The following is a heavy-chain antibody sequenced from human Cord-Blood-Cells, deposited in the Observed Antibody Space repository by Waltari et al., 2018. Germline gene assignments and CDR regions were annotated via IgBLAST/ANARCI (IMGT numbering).Heavy chain of an antibody. D-gene: IGHD7-27*01. Sequence: QVQLQQWGAGLLKPSETLSLTCAVYGGSFSGYYWSWIRQPPGKGLEWIGEINHSGSTNYNPSLKSRVTISVDTSKNQFSLKLSSVTAADTAVYYCARAGYYYYYGMDVWGQGTTVTVSS. V-gene: IGHV4-34*01. J-gene: IGHJ6*02. CDR3: ARAGYYYYYGMDV. CDR1: GGSFSGYY. CDR2: INHSGST.